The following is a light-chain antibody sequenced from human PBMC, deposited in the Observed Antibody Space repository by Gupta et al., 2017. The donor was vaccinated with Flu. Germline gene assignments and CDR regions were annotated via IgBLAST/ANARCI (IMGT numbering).Light chain of an antibody. CDR1: ALPKKC. CDR2: EDS. Sequence: SYELTQPPSVSVSPGQTARITCSGDALPKKCSYWYQQKSGQDPVLVIYEDSKRPSGMPERFSGSRAGTMGKLTISGAEVEDEADYYWYSTDSSGNNYSGFGGGTQMTVL. J-gene: IGLJ2*01. V-gene: IGLV3-10*01. CDR3: YSTDSSGNNYSG.